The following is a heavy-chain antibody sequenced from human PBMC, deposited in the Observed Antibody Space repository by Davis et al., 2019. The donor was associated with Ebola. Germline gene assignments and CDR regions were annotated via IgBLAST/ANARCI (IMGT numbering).Heavy chain of an antibody. J-gene: IGHJ6*01. Sequence: WESLKISCKGSGYSFTSYWISWVRQMPGKGLEWMGRIDPSDSYTNYSPSFQGHVTISADKSISTAYLQWSSLKASDTAMYYCATTSRGIVVVPAAKYYYYGMDVWGQGTTVTVAS. V-gene: IGHV5-10-1*01. CDR3: ATTSRGIVVVPAAKYYYYGMDV. CDR1: GYSFTSYW. CDR2: IDPSDSYT. D-gene: IGHD2-2*01.